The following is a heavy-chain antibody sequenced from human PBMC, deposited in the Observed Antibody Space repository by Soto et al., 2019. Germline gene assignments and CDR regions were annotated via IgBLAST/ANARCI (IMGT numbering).Heavy chain of an antibody. V-gene: IGHV4-31*03. D-gene: IGHD1-7*01. CDR2: IYYSGST. CDR1: GGSISSGGYY. CDR3: ARGFTTWNYVRYNWFDP. Sequence: SETLSLTCTVSGGSISSGGYYWSWIRQHPGKGLEWIGYIYYSGSTYYNPSLKSRVTISVDTSKNQFSLKLSSVTAADTAVYYCARGFTTWNYVRYNWFDPWGQGTLVTVSS. J-gene: IGHJ5*02.